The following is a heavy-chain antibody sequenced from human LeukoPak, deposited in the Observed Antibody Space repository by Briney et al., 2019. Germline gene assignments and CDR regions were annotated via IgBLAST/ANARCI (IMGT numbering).Heavy chain of an antibody. CDR2: IYPGDSDT. J-gene: IGHJ3*02. V-gene: IGHV5-51*01. Sequence: GESLNISCKGSGYSFTSYWVGWVRQMPGKGLEWMGIIYPGDSDTRYSPSFQGQVTISVDKSISTAYLQWSSLKASDTAMYYCARVEEQWLRSFAFDIWGQGTMVTVSS. CDR1: GYSFTSYW. D-gene: IGHD6-19*01. CDR3: ARVEEQWLRSFAFDI.